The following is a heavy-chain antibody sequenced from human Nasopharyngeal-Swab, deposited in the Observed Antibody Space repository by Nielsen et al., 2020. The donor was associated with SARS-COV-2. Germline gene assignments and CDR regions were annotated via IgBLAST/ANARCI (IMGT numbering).Heavy chain of an antibody. CDR3: ARVALNYFGSGTYKDY. D-gene: IGHD3-10*01. CDR1: GGSMSSDNYY. J-gene: IGHJ4*02. CDR2: VYTSGST. V-gene: IGHV4-61*02. Sequence: SETLSLTCTVSGGSMSSDNYYWSWIRQPAGKELEWIGRVYTSGSTNYNPSLKRRVTISADTSRNQFFLKLRSVTAADTAVYYCARVALNYFGSGTYKDYWGQGTLVTVSS.